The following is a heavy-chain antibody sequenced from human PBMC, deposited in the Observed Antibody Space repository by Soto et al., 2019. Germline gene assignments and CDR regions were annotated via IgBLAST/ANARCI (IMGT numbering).Heavy chain of an antibody. CDR1: GGSITSSY. J-gene: IGHJ6*02. Sequence: SETLSLTCTDSGGSITSSYWSWIRRPPGKGLEWIAYIYDTGISGYTPSTSYNPSLKSRVTMSVDTSKSQFSLKLTSVTAADTAVYYCARGEDAFFYYGLDVWGQGMTVTVSS. CDR3: ARGEDAFFYYGLDV. CDR2: IYDTGISGYTPST. V-gene: IGHV4-59*01.